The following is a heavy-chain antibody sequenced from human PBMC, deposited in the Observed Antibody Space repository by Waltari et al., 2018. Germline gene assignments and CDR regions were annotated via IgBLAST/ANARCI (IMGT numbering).Heavy chain of an antibody. CDR1: GFTFSSYS. D-gene: IGHD6-19*01. J-gene: IGHJ5*02. CDR3: AGCYSSGVVRDWFDP. CDR2: ISSSSSYI. V-gene: IGHV3-21*01. Sequence: EVQLVESGGGLVKPGGSLRLSCAASGFTFSSYSMNWVRQAPGKGLEWVSSISSSSSYIYYDDSVKGRFTISRDNARNSLYLQMNSLRAEDTAVYYCAGCYSSGVVRDWFDPWGQGTLVTVSS.